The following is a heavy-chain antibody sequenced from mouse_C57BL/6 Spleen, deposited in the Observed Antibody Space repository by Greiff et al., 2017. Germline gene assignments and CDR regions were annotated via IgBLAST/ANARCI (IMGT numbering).Heavy chain of an antibody. Sequence: EVKVVASGGGLVKPGGSLKLSCAASGFTFSSYAMSWVRQTPEKRLEWVATISDGGSYTYYPDNVKGRFTISRDNDKNNLYLQMSHLKSEDTAMYYCATTVVATGFAYWGQGTLVTVSA. V-gene: IGHV5-4*03. CDR2: ISDGGSYT. CDR3: ATTVVATGFAY. D-gene: IGHD1-1*01. CDR1: GFTFSSYA. J-gene: IGHJ3*01.